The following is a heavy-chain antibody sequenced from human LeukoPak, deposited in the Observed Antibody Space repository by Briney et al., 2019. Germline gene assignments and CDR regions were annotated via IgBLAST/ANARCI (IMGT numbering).Heavy chain of an antibody. J-gene: IGHJ6*03. CDR2: INSDGSST. D-gene: IGHD6-19*01. CDR3: ARALTKKYSSGWYTPPPRLNYYYYMDV. Sequence: PGGSLRLSCAASGFTFSSYWMHWVRQAPGKGLVWVSRINSDGSSTSYADSVKGRFTISRDNAKNTLYLQMNSLRAEDTAVYYCARALTKKYSSGWYTPPPRLNYYYYMDVWGKGTTVTVSS. CDR1: GFTFSSYW. V-gene: IGHV3-74*01.